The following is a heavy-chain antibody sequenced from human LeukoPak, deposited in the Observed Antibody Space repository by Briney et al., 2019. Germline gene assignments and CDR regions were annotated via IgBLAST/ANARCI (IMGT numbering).Heavy chain of an antibody. Sequence: GGSLRLSCAASGFTFTSYSMNWVRQAPGKGLEWVSSISSSTYYIYYGDSVKGRFTVSRDNAKKSVFLQMNSLRAEDTAVYYCARGMMKGAITMVRGARGWFYMDVWGKGTTVTISS. D-gene: IGHD3-10*01. CDR1: GFTFTSYS. J-gene: IGHJ6*03. CDR2: ISSSTYYI. CDR3: ARGMMKGAITMVRGARGWFYMDV. V-gene: IGHV3-21*04.